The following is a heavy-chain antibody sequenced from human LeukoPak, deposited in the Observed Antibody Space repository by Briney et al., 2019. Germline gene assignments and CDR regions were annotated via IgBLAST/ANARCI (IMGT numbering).Heavy chain of an antibody. J-gene: IGHJ1*01. CDR2: ISYDGSNK. V-gene: IGHV3-30-3*01. Sequence: GGSLRLSCAASGFTFSSYAMHWVRQAPGKGLEWVAVISYDGSNKYYADSVKGRFTISRDNSKNTLYLQMNSLRAEDTAVYYCSXXRGEXXXYXXXXXHW. CDR1: GFTFSSYA. D-gene: IGHD4-17*01. CDR3: SXXRGEXXXYXXXXXH.